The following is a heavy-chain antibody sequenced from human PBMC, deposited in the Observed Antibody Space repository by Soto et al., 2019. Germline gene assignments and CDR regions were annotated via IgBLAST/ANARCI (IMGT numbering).Heavy chain of an antibody. CDR3: ARDSEWELRNYYYGMDV. J-gene: IGHJ6*02. CDR1: GGTFSSYA. CDR2: IIPIFGTA. V-gene: IGHV1-69*13. D-gene: IGHD1-26*01. Sequence: ASVKVSCKASGGTFSSYAISWVRRAPGQGLEWMGGIIPIFGTANYAQKFQGRVTITADESTSTAYMELSSLRSEDTAVYYCARDSEWELRNYYYGMDVWGQGTTVTVSS.